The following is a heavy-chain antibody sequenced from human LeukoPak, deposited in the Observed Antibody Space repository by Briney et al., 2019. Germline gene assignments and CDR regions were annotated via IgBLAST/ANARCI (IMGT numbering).Heavy chain of an antibody. J-gene: IGHJ4*02. V-gene: IGHV4-34*01. CDR2: INHSGNI. D-gene: IGHD3-22*01. Sequence: PSETLSLTCAVYGGSFSGYYWSWIRQPPGKGLEWTGEINHSGNINYNPSPKSRVTISEDTSKNQFSLKLSSVTAADTAVYYCARGKYDSNGYYLDYWGQGTLVTVSS. CDR1: GGSFSGYY. CDR3: ARGKYDSNGYYLDY.